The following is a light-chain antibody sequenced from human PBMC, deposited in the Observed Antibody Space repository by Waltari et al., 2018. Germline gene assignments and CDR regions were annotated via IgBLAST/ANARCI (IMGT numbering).Light chain of an antibody. CDR2: KAS. CDR3: QQYNSYPFT. CDR1: QSISSW. Sequence: DIQMTQSPSTLSASVGDRVTLTCRASQSISSWLAWYQQKPGKAPNLLIYKASSLESGVPSRFSGSGSGTEFTLTISSLQPDDFATYYCQQYNSYPFTFGPGTKVDIK. V-gene: IGKV1-5*03. J-gene: IGKJ3*01.